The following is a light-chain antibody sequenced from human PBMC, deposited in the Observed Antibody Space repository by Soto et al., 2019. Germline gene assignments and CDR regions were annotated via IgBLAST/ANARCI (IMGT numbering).Light chain of an antibody. J-gene: IGLJ2*01. CDR2: EVT. V-gene: IGLV2-8*01. CDR1: SSDVGGYNY. CDR3: QSYDSSLSGVV. Sequence: QSALTQPPSASGSPGQSVTISCTGTSSDVGGYNYVSWYQQHPGKAPKLMIYEVTKRPSGVPDRFSGSKSGNTASLTVSGLQAEDEAEYYCQSYDSSLSGVVFGGGTKVTVL.